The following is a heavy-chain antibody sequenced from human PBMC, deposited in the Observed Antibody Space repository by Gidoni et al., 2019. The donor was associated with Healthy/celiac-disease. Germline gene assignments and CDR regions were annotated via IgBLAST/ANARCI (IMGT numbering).Heavy chain of an antibody. J-gene: IGHJ4*02. V-gene: IGHV3-23*01. Sequence: QLLESGGALVQPGGSLRLLCAASGFTFSSYALSWVRQAPGEGLEWVSAITGSGDSTYCADSVKGRFTISRDNSMNTLYLQMNSLRAEDTALYFCARGGGTSYFHYWGRGTLVTVSS. CDR1: GFTFSSYA. CDR3: ARGGGTSYFHY. CDR2: ITGSGDST. D-gene: IGHD1-26*01.